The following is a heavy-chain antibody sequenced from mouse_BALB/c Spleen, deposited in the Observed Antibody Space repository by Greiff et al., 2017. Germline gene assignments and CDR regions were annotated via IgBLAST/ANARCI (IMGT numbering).Heavy chain of an antibody. V-gene: IGHV1-87*01. Sequence: QVQLQQSGAELARPGASVKLSCKASGYTFTSYWMQWVKQRPGQGLEWIGAIYPGDGDTRYTQKFKGKATLTADKSSSTAYMQLSSLASEDSAVYYCARTRYDYDVAWFAYWGQGTLVTVSA. D-gene: IGHD2-4*01. CDR3: ARTRYDYDVAWFAY. J-gene: IGHJ3*01. CDR1: GYTFTSYW. CDR2: IYPGDGDT.